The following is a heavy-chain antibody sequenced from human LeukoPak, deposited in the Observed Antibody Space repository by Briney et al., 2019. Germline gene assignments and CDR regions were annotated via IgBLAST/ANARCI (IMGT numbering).Heavy chain of an antibody. J-gene: IGHJ4*02. D-gene: IGHD6-13*01. CDR3: ARVYSTLFDY. CDR1: GFTFSSYE. Sequence: GGSLRLSCAASGFTFSSYEVNWVRQAPGKGLEWVANIKQDGSEKYYVDSVKGRFTISRDNAKNSLYLQMNSLRAEDTAVYYCARVYSTLFDYWGQGTLVTVSS. CDR2: IKQDGSEK. V-gene: IGHV3-7*01.